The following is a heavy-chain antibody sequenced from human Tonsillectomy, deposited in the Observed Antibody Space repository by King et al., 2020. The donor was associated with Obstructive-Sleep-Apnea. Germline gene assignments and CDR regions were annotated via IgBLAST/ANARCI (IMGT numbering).Heavy chain of an antibody. D-gene: IGHD2-15*01. CDR3: AREWGCTGGSCYHRTFDF. CDR2: ISGYNGHT. V-gene: IGHV1-18*01. CDR1: GYKFSSYG. J-gene: IGHJ4*02. Sequence: VQLVESGTEVKKPGASVRVSCKASGYKFSSYGITWVRQAPGQGPEWMGWISGYNGHTKYAQRFQGRVTMTTDNSTSTVYLELRSLTSDETAVYYCAREWGCTGGSCYHRTFDFWGQGTLVTVSS.